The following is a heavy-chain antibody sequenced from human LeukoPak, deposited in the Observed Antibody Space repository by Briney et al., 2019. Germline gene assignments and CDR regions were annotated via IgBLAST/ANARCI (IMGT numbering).Heavy chain of an antibody. J-gene: IGHJ4*02. CDR1: GGTFTSYA. D-gene: IGHD2-2*01. Sequence: SVKVSCKASGGTFTSYAISWVRQAPGQGLEWMGGISPIFGTANYAQKFQGRVTITADESTSTAYMELSSLRSEDTAVYYCARAGESPGRYCSSTSCYAGGLDYWGPGTLVTVSS. V-gene: IGHV1-69*13. CDR2: ISPIFGTA. CDR3: ARAGESPGRYCSSTSCYAGGLDY.